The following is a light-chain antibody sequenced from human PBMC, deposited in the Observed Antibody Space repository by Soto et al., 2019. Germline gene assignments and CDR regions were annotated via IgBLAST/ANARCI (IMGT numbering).Light chain of an antibody. CDR1: SSVVGGYNY. CDR2: DVS. J-gene: IGLJ1*01. V-gene: IGLV2-14*01. CDR3: SSYTSSSTRV. Sequence: QSALTQPASVSGSPGQSITISCTGTSSVVGGYNYVSWYQQHPGKAPKLMIYDVSNRPSGVSNRFSGSKSGNTASLTISGLQAEDEADYCCSSYTSSSTRVFGTGTKVTVL.